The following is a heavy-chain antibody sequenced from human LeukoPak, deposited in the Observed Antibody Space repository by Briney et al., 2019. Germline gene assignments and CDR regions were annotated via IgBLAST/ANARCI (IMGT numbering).Heavy chain of an antibody. CDR2: XKQDGSEK. D-gene: IGHD3-9*01. V-gene: IGHV3-7*01. CDR1: XFXXSSXW. CDR3: ARDSYDILTAENWFDP. Sequence: SLXLSCAASXFXXSSXWMSWVXQXPGKGXXWXANXKQDGSEKYYVDSVKGRFTISRDNAKNSLYLQMNSLRAEDTAVYYCARDSYDILTAENWFDPWGQGTLVTVSS. J-gene: IGHJ5*02.